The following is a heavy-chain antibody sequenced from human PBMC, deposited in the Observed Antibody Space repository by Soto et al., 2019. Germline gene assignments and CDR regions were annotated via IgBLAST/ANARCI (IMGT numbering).Heavy chain of an antibody. V-gene: IGHV1-46*02. CDR1: GYTVNAFY. Sequence: QVQLVQSGAEVKKPGSSVKVSCKAFGYTVNAFYMHWLRQAPGQGHEWMAVINPSGDGTSYAQKFQGRVTMTRDTSTSTVYMELSSLRSEDTAVYYCARVALGYDYADGWGQGTTVTVAS. J-gene: IGHJ6*02. CDR2: INPSGDGT. CDR3: ARVALGYDYADG. D-gene: IGHD4-17*01.